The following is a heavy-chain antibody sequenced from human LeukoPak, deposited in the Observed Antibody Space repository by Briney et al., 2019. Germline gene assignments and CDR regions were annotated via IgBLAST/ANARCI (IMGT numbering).Heavy chain of an antibody. CDR2: IIPIFGTA. D-gene: IGHD3-22*01. CDR3: ARLGTVAMIKDAFDI. J-gene: IGHJ3*02. V-gene: IGHV1-69*05. CDR1: GGTFSSYA. Sequence: ASVKVSCKASGGTFSSYAISWVGQAPGQGLEWMGRIIPIFGTANYAQKFQGRVTITTDESTSTAYMELSSLRSEDTAVYYCARLGTVAMIKDAFDIWGQGTMVTVSS.